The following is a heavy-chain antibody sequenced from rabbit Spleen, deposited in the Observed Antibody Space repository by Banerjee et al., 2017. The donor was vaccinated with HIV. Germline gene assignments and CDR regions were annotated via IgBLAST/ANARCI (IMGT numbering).Heavy chain of an antibody. Sequence: QEQLVESGGGLVKPEGSLTLTCTASGFSFSSNGICWVRQAPGKGLEWIACIVNGDGSTYYASWAKGRFTISKTSSTTVTLQMTSLTAADTATYFCARDTGSSFSSYGMDLWGPGTLVTVS. CDR3: ARDTGSSFSSYGMDL. D-gene: IGHD8-1*01. CDR2: IVNGDGST. J-gene: IGHJ6*01. CDR1: GFSFSSNG. V-gene: IGHV1S45*01.